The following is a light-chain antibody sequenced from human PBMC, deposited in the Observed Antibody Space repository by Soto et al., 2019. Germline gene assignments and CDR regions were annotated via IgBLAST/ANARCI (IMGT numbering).Light chain of an antibody. Sequence: EIFLTQSPDTLSLSPGERATLTCRASQSVSSNLAWYQQKPGQAPRLLIYDASNRATGIPARFSGSGSGSDFTLTISSLEPEDFAVYYCQQRSNWPPITFGQGTRLEI. V-gene: IGKV3-11*01. CDR2: DAS. CDR3: QQRSNWPPIT. CDR1: QSVSSN. J-gene: IGKJ5*01.